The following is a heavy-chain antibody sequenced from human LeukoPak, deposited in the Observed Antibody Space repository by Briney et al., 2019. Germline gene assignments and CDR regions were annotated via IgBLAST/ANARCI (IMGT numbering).Heavy chain of an antibody. Sequence: PSETLSLTCSVSGGSISSTTHYWTWIRQPPGKGLEWIGNIYYNGDSSYSPSLKSRTTISVDTSKNQFSLQLSSVTAADTAVYYCASHRGGGGVDYWAQGTLVTVPS. D-gene: IGHD2-8*02. J-gene: IGHJ4*02. CDR3: ASHRGGGGVDY. CDR2: IYYNGDS. V-gene: IGHV4-39*01. CDR1: GGSISSTTHY.